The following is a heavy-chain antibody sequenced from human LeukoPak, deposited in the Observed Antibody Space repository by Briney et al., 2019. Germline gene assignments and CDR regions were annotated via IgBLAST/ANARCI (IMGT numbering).Heavy chain of an antibody. CDR3: ARVGLLMAFDY. CDR1: GFTFSSYE. CDR2: ISSSGSTI. Sequence: GGSLRLSCAASGFTFSSYEMNWVRQAPGKGLEWVSYISSSGSTIYYADSVKGRFTISRDNAKNSLYLQMNSLRAEDTAVYYCARVGLLMAFDYWGREPWSPSPQ. V-gene: IGHV3-48*03. D-gene: IGHD2-15*01. J-gene: IGHJ4*02.